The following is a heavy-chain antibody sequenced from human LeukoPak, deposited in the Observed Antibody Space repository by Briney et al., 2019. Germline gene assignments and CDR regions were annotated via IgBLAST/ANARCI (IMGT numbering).Heavy chain of an antibody. CDR2: ISDSGGRT. D-gene: IGHD3-22*01. Sequence: PGGSLRLSCAVSGITLSNYGMSWVRQTPGKGLEWVAGISDSGGRTNYADSVKGRFTISRDNPKNTLYLQMSSLRAEDTAVYFCAKRGVVTRVILVGFHKEAQYFDSWGQGALVTVSS. J-gene: IGHJ4*02. CDR1: GITLSNYG. CDR3: AKRGVVTRVILVGFHKEAQYFDS. V-gene: IGHV3-23*01.